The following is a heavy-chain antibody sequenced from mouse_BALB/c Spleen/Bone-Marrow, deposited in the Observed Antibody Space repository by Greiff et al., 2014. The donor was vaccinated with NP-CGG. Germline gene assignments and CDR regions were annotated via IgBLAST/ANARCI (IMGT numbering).Heavy chain of an antibody. D-gene: IGHD2-3*01. Sequence: QVQLKQSGAELVRPGTSVEVSCKASGYAFTDYLMEWLKQRPGQGLEWIGVINPGSGSTNYNEKFKDKATLTADKSSSTAYMQLSSLTSDDSAVYFCARYDGYFDYWGQGTILTVSS. CDR3: ARYDGYFDY. CDR1: GYAFTDYL. V-gene: IGHV1-54*01. J-gene: IGHJ2*01. CDR2: INPGSGST.